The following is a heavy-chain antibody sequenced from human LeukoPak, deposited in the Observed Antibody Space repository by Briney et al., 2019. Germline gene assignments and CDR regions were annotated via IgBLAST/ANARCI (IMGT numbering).Heavy chain of an antibody. CDR3: ARSIVVVPAAPGYDY. D-gene: IGHD2-2*01. CDR2: FLPGDSDS. CDR1: GYSFTSHW. J-gene: IGHJ4*02. Sequence: GESLKISCKASGYSFTSHWIGWVRQMPGKGLEWMGIFLPGDSDSRYSPPFQGHVTMSADGSISTAYLQWSRLEASDTAMYYCARSIVVVPAAPGYDYWGQGTLVTVSS. V-gene: IGHV5-51*01.